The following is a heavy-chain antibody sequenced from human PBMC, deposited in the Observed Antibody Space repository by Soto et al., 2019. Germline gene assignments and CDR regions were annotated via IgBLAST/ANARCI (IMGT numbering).Heavy chain of an antibody. D-gene: IGHD2-2*01. CDR1: GGSISGYY. CDR3: ARISTYKYYGIDV. V-gene: IGHV4-4*07. Sequence: SETLSLTCSVSGGSISGYYWSWIRQPAGKGLEWIGRIYTSESTNYNHSLKSRVTMSVDTSKNQFSLKLNSVTAADTAVYYCARISTYKYYGIDVWGQGTTVT. CDR2: IYTSEST. J-gene: IGHJ6*02.